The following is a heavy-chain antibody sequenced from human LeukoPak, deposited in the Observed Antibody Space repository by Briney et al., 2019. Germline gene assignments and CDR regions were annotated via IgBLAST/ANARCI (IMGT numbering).Heavy chain of an antibody. Sequence: SETLFLTCTVSGGSISSYYWSWVRQPPGKGLEWIGYIYYSGSTNYNPSLKSRVTISVDTSKNQFSLKLSSVTAADTAVYYCARVNYYDSSGYLYYFDYWGQGTLVTVSS. D-gene: IGHD3-22*01. CDR1: GGSISSYY. J-gene: IGHJ4*02. CDR2: IYYSGST. V-gene: IGHV4-59*01. CDR3: ARVNYYDSSGYLYYFDY.